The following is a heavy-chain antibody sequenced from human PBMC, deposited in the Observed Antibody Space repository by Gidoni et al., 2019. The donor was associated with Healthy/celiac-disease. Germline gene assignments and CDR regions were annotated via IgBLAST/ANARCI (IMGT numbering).Heavy chain of an antibody. V-gene: IGHV4-39*01. Sequence: QLQLQESGPGLVKPSETLSLTCTVSGGSISSSSYYWGWIRQPPGKGLEWIGSIYYSGSTYYNPSLKSRVTISVDTSKNQFSLKLSSVTAADTAVYYCARQTTYGGNHDYWGQGTLVTVSS. CDR3: ARQTTYGGNHDY. CDR2: IYYSGST. J-gene: IGHJ4*02. D-gene: IGHD2-15*01. CDR1: GGSISSSSYY.